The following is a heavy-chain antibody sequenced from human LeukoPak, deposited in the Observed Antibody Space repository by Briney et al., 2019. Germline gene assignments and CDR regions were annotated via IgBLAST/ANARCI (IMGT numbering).Heavy chain of an antibody. Sequence: ASVKVSCKASGYTFTGYYMHWVRQATGQGLEWMGWMNPNSGNTGYAQKFQGRVTITRNTSISTAYVELSSLRSEDTAVYYCARGNGWFGELSIHYWGQGTLVTVSS. V-gene: IGHV1-8*03. J-gene: IGHJ4*02. CDR1: GYTFTGYY. D-gene: IGHD3-10*01. CDR3: ARGNGWFGELSIHY. CDR2: MNPNSGNT.